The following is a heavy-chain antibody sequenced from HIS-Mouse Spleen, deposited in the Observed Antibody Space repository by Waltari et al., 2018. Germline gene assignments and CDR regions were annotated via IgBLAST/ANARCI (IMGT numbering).Heavy chain of an antibody. D-gene: IGHD4-4*01. V-gene: IGHV1-8*01. CDR3: ARGHDYSNYFDY. CDR1: GYTFTSYD. Sequence: QVQLVQSGAEVKKPGASVKVSCKASGYTFTSYDINWVRQATGQGLEWMGGMNPNSGNTGDAQKCQGRVTMTRNTSISTAYMELSSLRSEDTAVYYCARGHDYSNYFDYWGQGTLVTVSS. J-gene: IGHJ4*02. CDR2: MNPNSGNT.